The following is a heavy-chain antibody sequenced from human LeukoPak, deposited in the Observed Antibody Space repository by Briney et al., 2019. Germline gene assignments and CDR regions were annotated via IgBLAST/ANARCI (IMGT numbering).Heavy chain of an antibody. CDR3: ARERGSSYIFDY. Sequence: GGSLRLSCAASGFTFSSYGMHWVRQAPGKGLEWVAVIWYDGSNKYYADSVKGRFTISRDNSKNTLYLQMNSLRAEDTAVYYCARERGSSYIFDYWGQGTLVTVSS. CDR1: GFTFSSYG. J-gene: IGHJ4*02. V-gene: IGHV3-33*01. D-gene: IGHD6-6*01. CDR2: IWYDGSNK.